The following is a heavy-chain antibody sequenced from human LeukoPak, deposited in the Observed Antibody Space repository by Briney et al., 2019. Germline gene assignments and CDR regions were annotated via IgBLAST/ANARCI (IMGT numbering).Heavy chain of an antibody. CDR3: ARGPPRGKYYYMDV. J-gene: IGHJ6*03. Sequence: GGSLRLSCAASGFTFSSFDMHWVRQPTGQGLEWVSTIGTARDTYYPGSVEGRFTLSRDNAKNSLYLQMNSLTAGDTAVYYCARGPPRGKYYYMDVWGKGTTVTVSS. D-gene: IGHD1-1*01. V-gene: IGHV3-13*01. CDR1: GFTFSSFD. CDR2: IGTARDT.